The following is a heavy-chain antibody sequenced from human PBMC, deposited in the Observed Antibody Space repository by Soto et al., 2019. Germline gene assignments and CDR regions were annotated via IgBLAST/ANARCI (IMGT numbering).Heavy chain of an antibody. V-gene: IGHV4-39*01. CDR1: GGSISSSSYY. Sequence: QLQLQESGPGLVKPSETLSLTCTVSGGSISSSSYYWGWIRQPPGKGLEWIGSIYYSGSTYYNPSLKSRVTISVDTSKNQFSLKLSSVTAADTAVYYCARVGATIVSDAFDIWGQGTMVTVSS. J-gene: IGHJ3*02. CDR3: ARVGATIVSDAFDI. D-gene: IGHD5-12*01. CDR2: IYYSGST.